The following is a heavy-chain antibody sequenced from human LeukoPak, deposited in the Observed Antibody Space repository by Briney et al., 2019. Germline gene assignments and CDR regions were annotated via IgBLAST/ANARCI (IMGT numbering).Heavy chain of an antibody. J-gene: IGHJ4*02. CDR1: GYSFTSYW. CDR2: IYPSDSDT. D-gene: IGHD2-2*02. Sequence: GESLKISCKDSGYSFTSYWIGWVRQMPGKGLEWMGIIYPSDSDTRYSPSFQGQVTISADKSISTAYLQWSSLKASDTAMYYCARRGYCSSTSCYNLDYWGQGTLVTVSS. CDR3: ARRGYCSSTSCYNLDY. V-gene: IGHV5-51*01.